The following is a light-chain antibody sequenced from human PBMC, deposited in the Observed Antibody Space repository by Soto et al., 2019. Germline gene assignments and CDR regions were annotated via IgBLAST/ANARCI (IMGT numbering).Light chain of an antibody. CDR1: NIGSKS. CDR3: QVWDSSSGDV. J-gene: IGLJ1*01. Sequence: SYELTQPPSVSVAPGKTARITCGGNNIGSKSVHWYQQKPGQAPVLVIYYDSDRPSGIPERFSGSNSGNTATLTISRVEAGDEADYYCQVWDSSSGDVFGTGTKLTVL. CDR2: YDS. V-gene: IGLV3-21*04.